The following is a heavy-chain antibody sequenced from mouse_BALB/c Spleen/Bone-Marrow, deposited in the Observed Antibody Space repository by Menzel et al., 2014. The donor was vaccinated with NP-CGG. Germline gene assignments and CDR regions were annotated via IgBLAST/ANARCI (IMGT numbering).Heavy chain of an antibody. V-gene: IGHV3-6*02. Sequence: DVKLQESGPGLVKPSQSLSLTCSVTGYSITSGYYWNWIRQFPGNKLEWMGYISYDGSNNYNPSLKNRISITRDTSKNQFFLKLNSVTIEDTATYYCATIYYDYDGYFDVWGAGTTVTVSS. J-gene: IGHJ1*01. CDR3: ATIYYDYDGYFDV. CDR2: ISYDGSN. CDR1: GYSITSGYY. D-gene: IGHD2-4*01.